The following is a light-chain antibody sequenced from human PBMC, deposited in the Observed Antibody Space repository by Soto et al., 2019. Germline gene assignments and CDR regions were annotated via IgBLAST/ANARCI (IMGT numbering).Light chain of an antibody. Sequence: DIQMTQSPSSLSASVGDRVTLTCRASQGIRNYLAWYQQKPGKAPKLLISAASTLQSGVPSRFSGSGSGTDFTITISSLQPADVATYYCQKYSSAPLTFGGGTKVEIK. CDR1: QGIRNY. V-gene: IGKV1-27*01. J-gene: IGKJ4*01. CDR2: AAS. CDR3: QKYSSAPLT.